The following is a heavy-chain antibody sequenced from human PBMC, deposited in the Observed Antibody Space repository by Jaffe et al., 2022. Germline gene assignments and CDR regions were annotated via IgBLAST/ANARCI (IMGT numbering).Heavy chain of an antibody. CDR2: IYTSGST. J-gene: IGHJ4*02. Sequence: QVQLQESGPGLVKPSQTLSLTCTVSGGSISSGSYYWSWIRQPAGKGLEWIGRIYTSGSTNYNPSLKSRVTISVDTSKNQFSLKLSSVTAADTAVYYCARVTRPSDSSGYYYAYYFDYWGQGTLVTVSS. CDR1: GGSISSGSYY. CDR3: ARVTRPSDSSGYYYAYYFDY. D-gene: IGHD3-22*01. V-gene: IGHV4-61*02.